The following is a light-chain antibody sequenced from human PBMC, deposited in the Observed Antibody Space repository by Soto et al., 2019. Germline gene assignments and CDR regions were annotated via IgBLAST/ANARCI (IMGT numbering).Light chain of an antibody. V-gene: IGKV1-39*01. J-gene: IGKJ4*01. Sequence: DIQMTQSPSSLSAPVGDRVTITCRASQNIKKYLNWYQQKPGKAPKLLIYTASSLQVALSSRFSGSGAGTDFTLTISSLQPEDIETYYCQQSCSSPLTVGGGTRVEIK. CDR2: TAS. CDR1: QNIKKY. CDR3: QQSCSSPLT.